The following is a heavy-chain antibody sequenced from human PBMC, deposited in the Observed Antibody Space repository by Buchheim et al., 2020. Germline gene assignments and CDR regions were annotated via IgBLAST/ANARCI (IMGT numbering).Heavy chain of an antibody. V-gene: IGHV1-69*06. CDR3: ARDLIGGSPGGGCSGGSCYSTDYYYYYGMDV. Sequence: QVQLVQSGAEVKKPGSSVKVSCKASGGTFSSYAISWVRQAPGQGLEWMGGIIPIFGTANYAQKFQGRVTITADKSTSTAYMELSSLRSEDTAVYYCARDLIGGSPGGGCSGGSCYSTDYYYYYGMDVWGQGTT. D-gene: IGHD2-15*01. J-gene: IGHJ6*02. CDR1: GGTFSSYA. CDR2: IIPIFGTA.